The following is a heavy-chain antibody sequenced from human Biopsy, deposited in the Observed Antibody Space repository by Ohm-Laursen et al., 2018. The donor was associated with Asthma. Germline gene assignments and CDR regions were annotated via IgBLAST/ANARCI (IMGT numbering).Heavy chain of an antibody. J-gene: IGHJ6*02. Sequence: SVKVSCKASGDSFNNFATSWVRQAPGQGLEWMGGLIPVLGTPDHAQMFEGRVTITADESTSTAYMELSSLRSEDTAVYYCARGYSGTDRIVYYYSGLEVWGQGTTVTVSS. CDR3: ARGYSGTDRIVYYYSGLEV. CDR1: GDSFNNFA. CDR2: LIPVLGTP. D-gene: IGHD5-12*01. V-gene: IGHV1-69*13.